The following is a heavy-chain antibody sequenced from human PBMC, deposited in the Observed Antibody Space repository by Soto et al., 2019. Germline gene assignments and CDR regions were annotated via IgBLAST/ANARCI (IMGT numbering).Heavy chain of an antibody. CDR1: GYTFTGYY. V-gene: IGHV1-2*04. J-gene: IGHJ5*02. CDR2: INPNSGGT. CDR3: ARAKSSSYWFDP. D-gene: IGHD6-6*01. Sequence: RVSCKASGYTFTGYYMHWVRQAPGQGLEWMGWINPNSGGTNYAQKFQGWVTMTRDTSISTAYMELSRLRSDDTAVYYCARAKSSSYWFDPWGQGTLVTVSS.